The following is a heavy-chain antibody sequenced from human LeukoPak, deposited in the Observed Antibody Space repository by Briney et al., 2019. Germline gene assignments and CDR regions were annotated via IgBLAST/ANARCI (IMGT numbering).Heavy chain of an antibody. Sequence: GGSLRLSCAASGFTFSSYAMSWDRQAPGKGLEWDSAIIGSGDSTYYADSVKGRLTISRDNSKHTLHLQMNSLRVEHTAVYYCARESPDFDYWGQGTLVTVSS. J-gene: IGHJ4*02. CDR3: ARESPDFDY. V-gene: IGHV3-23*01. CDR2: IIGSGDST. CDR1: GFTFSSYA.